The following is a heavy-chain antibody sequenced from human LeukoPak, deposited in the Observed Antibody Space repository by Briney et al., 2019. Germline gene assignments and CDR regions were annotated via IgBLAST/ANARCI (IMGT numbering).Heavy chain of an antibody. Sequence: GASVKVSRKASGYTFTGYFMHWVRQAPGQGLEWMGRINPNSGDTNYAQNFQGRVTMTRDTSISTAYMELSRLRSDDTAVYYCARDLSSTSNWELDYWGQGTLVTVSS. CDR3: ARDLSSTSNWELDY. CDR2: INPNSGDT. CDR1: GYTFTGYF. D-gene: IGHD7-27*01. V-gene: IGHV1-2*06. J-gene: IGHJ4*02.